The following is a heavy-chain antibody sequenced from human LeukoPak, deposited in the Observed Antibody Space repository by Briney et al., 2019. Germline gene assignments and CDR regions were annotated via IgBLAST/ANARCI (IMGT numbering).Heavy chain of an antibody. V-gene: IGHV5-51*01. J-gene: IGHJ4*02. Sequence: GESLKISCKASGYSFTSHWIGWVRQMSGKGLEWMGIIYPGDFETRYSPSFQGQVTISADKSISTAYLQWSSLKASDTVTYYCARLIGSGWYDYWGQGTLVTVSS. CDR1: GYSFTSHW. D-gene: IGHD6-19*01. CDR2: IYPGDFET. CDR3: ARLIGSGWYDY.